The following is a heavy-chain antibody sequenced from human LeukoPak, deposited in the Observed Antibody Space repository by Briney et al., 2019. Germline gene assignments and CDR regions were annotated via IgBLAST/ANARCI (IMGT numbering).Heavy chain of an antibody. V-gene: IGHV3-21*04. CDR3: AKDIAPYYDSSGLDY. CDR1: GFTFSSYS. CDR2: ISSSSSYI. J-gene: IGHJ4*02. Sequence: GGSLRLSCAASGFTFSSYSMNWVRQAPGKGLEWVSSISSSSSYIYYADSVKGRFTISRDNAKNTLYLQMNSLRAEDTALYYCAKDIAPYYDSSGLDYWGQGTLVTVSS. D-gene: IGHD3-22*01.